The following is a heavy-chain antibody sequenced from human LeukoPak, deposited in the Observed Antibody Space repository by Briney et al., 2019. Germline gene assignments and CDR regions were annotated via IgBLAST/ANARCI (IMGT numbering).Heavy chain of an antibody. D-gene: IGHD1-26*01. CDR2: IRYDGSNK. J-gene: IGHJ4*02. Sequence: GGSLRLSCAASGFTFSSYGMHWVRQAPGKGLEWVAFIRYDGSNKYYADSVKGRFTISRDNSKNTLYLQMNSLRAEDTAVYYCAKDSVIVGATTGFDYWGQGTLVTVSS. V-gene: IGHV3-30*02. CDR1: GFTFSSYG. CDR3: AKDSVIVGATTGFDY.